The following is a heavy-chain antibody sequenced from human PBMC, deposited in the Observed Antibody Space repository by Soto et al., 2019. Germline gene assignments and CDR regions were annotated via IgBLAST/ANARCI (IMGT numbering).Heavy chain of an antibody. CDR1: GDSISTVDYF. CDR3: ARGRSCPTRSCFPNWFDS. V-gene: IGHV4-30-4*01. D-gene: IGHD2-2*01. J-gene: IGHJ5*01. CDR2: IYKSATT. Sequence: PSETLSLTCSVSGDSISTVDYFWAWIRQPPGQTLEYIGYIYKSATTYYNPSFESRVAISLDTSKSQFSLTVTSVTAGDTAVYFCARGRSCPTRSCFPNWFDSWGRGTLVTVSS.